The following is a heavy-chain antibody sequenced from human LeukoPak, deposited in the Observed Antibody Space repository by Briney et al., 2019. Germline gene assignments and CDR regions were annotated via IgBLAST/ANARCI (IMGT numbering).Heavy chain of an antibody. CDR2: INHSGST. V-gene: IGHV4-34*01. CDR3: ARLTLTGSLN. D-gene: IGHD7-27*01. CDR1: GGSFSGYY. J-gene: IGHJ4*02. Sequence: PSQTLSLTCAVYGGSFSGYYWSWIRQPPGKGLEWIGEINHSGSTNYNPSLKSRVTISVDTSKNQFSLKLSSVTAADTAVYYCARLTLTGSLNWGQGTLVTVSS.